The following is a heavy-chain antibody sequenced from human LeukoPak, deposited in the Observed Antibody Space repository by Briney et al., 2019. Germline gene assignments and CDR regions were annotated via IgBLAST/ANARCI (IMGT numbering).Heavy chain of an antibody. Sequence: SETLSLTCTVSGGSISSYYWSWIRQPPRKGLEWIGYIYSSGSTNYNPSLKSRVTISVDTSKNQFSLKVTSVTAADTAVYYCARVTEWNDFDYWGQGTLVTVSS. CDR3: ARVTEWNDFDY. CDR2: IYSSGST. V-gene: IGHV4-59*01. CDR1: GGSISSYY. J-gene: IGHJ4*02. D-gene: IGHD1-1*01.